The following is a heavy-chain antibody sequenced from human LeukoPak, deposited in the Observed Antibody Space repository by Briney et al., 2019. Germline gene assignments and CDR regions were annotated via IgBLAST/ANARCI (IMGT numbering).Heavy chain of an antibody. CDR1: GYSISSGYY. D-gene: IGHD6-6*01. V-gene: IGHV4-38-2*01. Sequence: SETLSLTCAVSGYSISSGYYWGWIRQPPGKGLEWIGSIYHSGSTNYNPSLKSRVTISVDTSKNQFSLKLSSVTAADTAVYYCARASIAARVGAFDIWGQGTMVTVSS. J-gene: IGHJ3*02. CDR3: ARASIAARVGAFDI. CDR2: IYHSGST.